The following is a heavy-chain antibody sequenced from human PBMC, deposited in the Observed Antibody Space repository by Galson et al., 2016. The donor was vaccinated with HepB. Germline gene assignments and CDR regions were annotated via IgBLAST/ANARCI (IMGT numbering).Heavy chain of an antibody. CDR1: GDSIGSSSYH. D-gene: IGHD1-26*01. Sequence: SETLSLTCRVSGDSIGSSSYHWAWIRQPPGKGPEWIGSIYYVGRAYYRSSLKSRLTISLDPAKNHISLNLTSVTAADTAVYYCATVPGWESGIYDHWGQGTLVSVSS. CDR2: IYYVGRA. J-gene: IGHJ4*02. CDR3: ATVPGWESGIYDH. V-gene: IGHV4-39*02.